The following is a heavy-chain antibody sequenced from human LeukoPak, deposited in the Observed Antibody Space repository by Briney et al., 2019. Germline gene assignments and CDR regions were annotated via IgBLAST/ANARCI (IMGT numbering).Heavy chain of an antibody. J-gene: IGHJ4*02. CDR1: GFNFNTFI. V-gene: IGHV3-30*02. CDR3: ARVVSSIAAPFDY. D-gene: IGHD6-6*01. Sequence: GGSLRLSCAASGFNFNTFIMHWVRQAPGKGLEWVTFLRAGGPYGTEKFYADSVKGRFTISRDNSKNTLYLQMNSLRAEDTAVYYCARVVSSIAAPFDYWGQGTLVTVSS. CDR2: LRAGGPYGTEK.